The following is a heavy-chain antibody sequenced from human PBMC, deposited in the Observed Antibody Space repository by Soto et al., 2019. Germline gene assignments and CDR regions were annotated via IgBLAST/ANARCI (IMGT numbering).Heavy chain of an antibody. CDR3: ARPREAGKYYYGVDV. CDR2: IDPYDSYT. Sequence: GESLKISCKASGYSFRNYWISWVRQVPGKGLEWMGRIDPYDSYTDYSPSFQGQVTISADKSISTAYLQWSSLKASDTAMYYCARPREAGKYYYGVDVWGQGTTVTVSS. D-gene: IGHD6-19*01. CDR1: GYSFRNYW. J-gene: IGHJ6*02. V-gene: IGHV5-10-1*04.